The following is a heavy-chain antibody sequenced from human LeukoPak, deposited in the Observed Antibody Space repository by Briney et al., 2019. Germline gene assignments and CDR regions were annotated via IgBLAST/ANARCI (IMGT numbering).Heavy chain of an antibody. D-gene: IGHD6-13*01. CDR3: AIYSIAAAGTLDD. Sequence: GGPLRLSCAASGFTFSSYAMSWVRQAPGKGLEWVAAISGSGGSTYYADSVKGRFTISRDNSKNTLYLQMNRLRAEDTAVYNCAIYSIAAAGTLDDWGQGTLVTVSS. CDR1: GFTFSSYA. V-gene: IGHV3-23*01. J-gene: IGHJ4*02. CDR2: ISGSGGST.